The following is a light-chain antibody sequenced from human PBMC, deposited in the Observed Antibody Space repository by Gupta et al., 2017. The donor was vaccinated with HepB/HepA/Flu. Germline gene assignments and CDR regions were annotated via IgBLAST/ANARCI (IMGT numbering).Light chain of an antibody. CDR2: EVS. J-gene: IGLJ2*01. CDR1: SSDVGSYNL. Sequence: QSALTQPASVSGSPGQSITISCTGTSSDVGSYNLVSWYQQHPGKAPKLMIYEVSTRPSGVSNRFSGSKSGNTASLTISGLQAEHEADYYCCSYAGSSTVVFGGGTKLTVL. V-gene: IGLV2-23*02. CDR3: CSYAGSSTVV.